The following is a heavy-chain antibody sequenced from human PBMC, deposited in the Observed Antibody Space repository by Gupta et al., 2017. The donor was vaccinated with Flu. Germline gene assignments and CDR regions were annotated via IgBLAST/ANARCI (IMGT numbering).Heavy chain of an antibody. V-gene: IGHV3-7*01. D-gene: IGHD4-17*01. Sequence: EVQLVESGGGLVKPGGSLRLSCGASGFTLSAYWMSWVRQAPGKGPELVANINRDGSVINYMDFVRGRFTISRDNAKNAVYFQMNSLRVDDTAVYYCARDVGSGDYVSWGQGTLVTVSS. CDR2: INRDGSVI. CDR3: ARDVGSGDYVS. J-gene: IGHJ5*02. CDR1: GFTLSAYW.